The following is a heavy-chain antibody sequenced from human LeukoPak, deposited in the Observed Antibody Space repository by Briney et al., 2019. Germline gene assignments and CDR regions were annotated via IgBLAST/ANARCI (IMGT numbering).Heavy chain of an antibody. J-gene: IGHJ4*02. CDR3: ARDRSDIVVVVAATALDY. CDR2: ISAYNGNT. V-gene: IGHV1-18*01. CDR1: GYTFTSYG. D-gene: IGHD2-15*01. Sequence: GASVKVSCKXSGYTFTSYGISWVRQAPGQGLEWMGWISAYNGNTNYAQKLQGRVTMTTDTSTSTAYMELRSLRSDDTAVYYCARDRSDIVVVVAATALDYWGQGTLVTVSS.